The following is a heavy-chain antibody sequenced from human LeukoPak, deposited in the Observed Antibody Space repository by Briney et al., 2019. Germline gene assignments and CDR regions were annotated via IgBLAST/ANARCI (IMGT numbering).Heavy chain of an antibody. CDR2: MNPNSGNT. CDR3: ARGIVVVPAAVRYYMDV. CDR1: GYTFTSYD. V-gene: IGHV1-8*03. Sequence: ASVKVSCKASGYTFTSYDINWVRQATGQGLEWMGWMNPNSGNTGYAQKFQGRVTITRNTSISTAYMELSSLRSEDTAVYYCARGIVVVPAAVRYYMDVWGKGTTVTVS. D-gene: IGHD2-2*01. J-gene: IGHJ6*03.